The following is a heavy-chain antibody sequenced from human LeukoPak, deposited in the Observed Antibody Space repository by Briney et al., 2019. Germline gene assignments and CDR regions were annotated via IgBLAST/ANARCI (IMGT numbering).Heavy chain of an antibody. D-gene: IGHD3-10*01. CDR2: ISSSSSYT. V-gene: IGHV3-11*06. Sequence: GGSPRLSCAASGFTFSDYYMSWIRQAPGKGLEWVSYISSSSSYTNYADSVKGRFTISRDNAKNSLYLQMNSLRAEDTAVYYCARLTMVRGVTNWYFDLWGRGTLVTVSS. CDR1: GFTFSDYY. CDR3: ARLTMVRGVTNWYFDL. J-gene: IGHJ2*01.